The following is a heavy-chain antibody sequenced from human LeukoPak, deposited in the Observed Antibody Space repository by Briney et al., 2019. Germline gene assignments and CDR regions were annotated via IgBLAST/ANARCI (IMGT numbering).Heavy chain of an antibody. Sequence: GGSLRLSCAVSGFTFGSYTMNWVRQAPGKGLEWVSHISSTSTTYYADSVKGRFTTSRDNAKNLLYLQMNSLRAEDTAVYYCARSVDCSSTSCYPNWYFDLWGRGTLVTVSS. J-gene: IGHJ2*01. V-gene: IGHV3-48*01. D-gene: IGHD2-2*01. CDR1: GFTFGSYT. CDR3: ARSVDCSSTSCYPNWYFDL. CDR2: ISSTSTT.